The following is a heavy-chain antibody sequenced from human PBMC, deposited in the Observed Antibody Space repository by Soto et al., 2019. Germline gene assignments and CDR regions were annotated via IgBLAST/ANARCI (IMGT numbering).Heavy chain of an antibody. Sequence: QVQLVQSGAEVKKPGSSVKVSCKASGGTFSSYTISWVRQAPGQGLEWMGRIIPILGIANYAQKIQGRVTITADKSTSTAYMELSSLRSEDTAVYYCARKSGPYNWFDPWGQGTLVTVSS. CDR3: ARKSGPYNWFDP. CDR2: IIPILGIA. J-gene: IGHJ5*02. CDR1: GGTFSSYT. V-gene: IGHV1-69*02.